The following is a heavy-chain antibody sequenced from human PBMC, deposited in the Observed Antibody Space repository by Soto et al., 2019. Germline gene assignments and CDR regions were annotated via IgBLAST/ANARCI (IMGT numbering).Heavy chain of an antibody. D-gene: IGHD3-3*01. CDR1: LTGDR. Sequence: LTGDRIVRVIQTNKKGLEWMGWISAYNGNTNYAQKLQGRVTMTTDTSTSTAYMELRSLRSDDTAVYYCARDSIVLRFLEWSPYYFDYWGQGTLVTVSS. J-gene: IGHJ4*02. CDR3: ARDSIVLRFLEWSPYYFDY. V-gene: IGHV1-18*01. CDR2: ISAYNGNT.